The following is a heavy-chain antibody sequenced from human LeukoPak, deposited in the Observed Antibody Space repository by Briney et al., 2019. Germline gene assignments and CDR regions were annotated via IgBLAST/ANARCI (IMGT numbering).Heavy chain of an antibody. CDR3: ARGPRTEPFDY. Sequence: SQTLSLTCAISGDSVSSTSGAWHWIRQSPSRGLEWLGRTFYRSKWFYDYALSVKSRISIDPDTSKSQFSLHLNSVIPEDTAVYYCARGPRTEPFDYWGQGTLVTVSS. V-gene: IGHV6-1*01. J-gene: IGHJ4*02. CDR1: GDSVSSTSGA. D-gene: IGHD1-1*01. CDR2: TFYRSKWFY.